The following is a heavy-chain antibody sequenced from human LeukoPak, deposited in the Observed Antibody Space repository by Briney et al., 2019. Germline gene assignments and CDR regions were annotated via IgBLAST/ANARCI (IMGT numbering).Heavy chain of an antibody. CDR3: AKVATRYYDSSGYYSHYFDY. Sequence: GGSLRLSCAASGFTFDDYAMHWVRQAPGKGLEWVSGISWNSGSIGYADSVKGRFTISRDNAKNSLYLQMNILRAEDMALYYCAKVATRYYDSSGYYSHYFDYWGQGTLVTVSS. D-gene: IGHD3-22*01. CDR2: ISWNSGSI. V-gene: IGHV3-9*03. J-gene: IGHJ4*02. CDR1: GFTFDDYA.